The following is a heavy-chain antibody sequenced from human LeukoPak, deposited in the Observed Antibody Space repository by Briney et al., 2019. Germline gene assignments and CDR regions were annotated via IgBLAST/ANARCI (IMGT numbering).Heavy chain of an antibody. CDR1: GVSISSGGYY. Sequence: PSETLSLTCTVSGVSISSGGYYWSWIRQPPGKGLEWIGYIYYSGSTNYNPSLKSRVTISVDTSKNQFSLKLSSVTAADTAVYYCAREYYYYGMDVWGQGTTVTVSS. J-gene: IGHJ6*02. CDR2: IYYSGST. CDR3: AREYYYYGMDV. V-gene: IGHV4-61*08.